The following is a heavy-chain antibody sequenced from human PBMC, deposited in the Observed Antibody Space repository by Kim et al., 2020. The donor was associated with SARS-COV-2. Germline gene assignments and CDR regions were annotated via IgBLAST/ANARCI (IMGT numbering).Heavy chain of an antibody. CDR3: ARGYGSSPYWD. CDR2: T. Sequence: TSYAQNSQGRVTMTRNTSISTAYMELSSLRSEDTAVYYCARGYGSSPYWDWGQGTLVTVSS. J-gene: IGHJ4*02. D-gene: IGHD6-13*01. V-gene: IGHV1-8*01.